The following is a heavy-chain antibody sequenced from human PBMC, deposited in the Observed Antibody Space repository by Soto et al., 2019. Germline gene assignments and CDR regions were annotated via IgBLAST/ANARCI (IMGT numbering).Heavy chain of an antibody. J-gene: IGHJ6*02. D-gene: IGHD3-10*01. CDR2: IYSGGTT. V-gene: IGHV3-66*01. CDR1: ALTASKNY. Sequence: EVQLVESGGGLVQPGGSLRLSCAGSALTASKNYMSWVRQPPGKGLEWVSVIYSGGTTYYADSVKYRISISRDHSKSTLYLQMDNLRAGDTDVYYCARGGSGSDWDYYGMDVWGQGTTVPVSS. CDR3: ARGGSGSDWDYYGMDV.